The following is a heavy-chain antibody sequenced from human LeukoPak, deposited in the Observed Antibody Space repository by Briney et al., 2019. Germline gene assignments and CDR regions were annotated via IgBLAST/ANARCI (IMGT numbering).Heavy chain of an antibody. CDR3: ARDGYSSGWFS. Sequence: GGSLRLSCAASGFTFSDYYMSWIRQAPGKGPEWISYIGGSGSYTKYADAVKGRFTISRDNAKNSLYLQMNSLRAEDTAVYYCARDGYSSGWFSWGQGTLVIVSS. CDR2: IGGSGSYT. V-gene: IGHV3-11*06. J-gene: IGHJ5*02. CDR1: GFTFSDYY. D-gene: IGHD6-19*01.